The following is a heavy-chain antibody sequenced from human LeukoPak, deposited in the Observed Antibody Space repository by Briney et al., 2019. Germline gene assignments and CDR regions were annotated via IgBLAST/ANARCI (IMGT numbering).Heavy chain of an antibody. CDR3: ARIIQLWPLYYRDV. CDR2: INAYNGTT. Sequence: SVRVSCTASGYTFTSYGISWVRQAPGQGLEWMGWINAYNGTTNYADNVQGGVTITTDTSTSTADIALRRLRSDDTGVYYCARIIQLWPLYYRDVWGKGTTVTVSS. J-gene: IGHJ6*03. CDR1: GYTFTSYG. V-gene: IGHV1-18*04. D-gene: IGHD5-18*01.